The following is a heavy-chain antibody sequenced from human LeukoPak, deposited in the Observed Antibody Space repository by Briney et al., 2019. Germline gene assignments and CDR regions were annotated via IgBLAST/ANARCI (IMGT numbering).Heavy chain of an antibody. Sequence: PSETLSLTCTVSGGSISSYYWSSIRQPPGKGLEWIGYIHYSGSTNYNPSLKSRVTISVDTSKNQFSLNLNSVTAADTALYYCACGTCYYFDYWGQGTLVTVSS. CDR2: IHYSGST. D-gene: IGHD2-15*01. CDR1: GGSISSYY. V-gene: IGHV4-59*01. J-gene: IGHJ4*02. CDR3: ACGTCYYFDY.